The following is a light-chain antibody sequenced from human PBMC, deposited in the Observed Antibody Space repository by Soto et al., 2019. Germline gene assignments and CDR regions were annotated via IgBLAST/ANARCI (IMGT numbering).Light chain of an antibody. CDR3: QQYRSWPRT. CDR2: GAS. Sequence: EIVLTQSPATLSVSPGERVTLSCSASQSVDINLAWYQQKPGQAPRLLIYGASTRATDMPGRFSGRGAGAEFTLTISSLQSEDFAVYYCQQYRSWPRTFGQGTKVDI. V-gene: IGKV3-15*01. J-gene: IGKJ1*01. CDR1: QSVDIN.